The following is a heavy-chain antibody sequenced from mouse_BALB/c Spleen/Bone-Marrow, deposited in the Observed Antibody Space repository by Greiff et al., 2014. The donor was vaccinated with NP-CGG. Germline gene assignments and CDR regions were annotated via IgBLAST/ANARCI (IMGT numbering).Heavy chain of an antibody. CDR1: GYTFTSYY. V-gene: IGHV1S16*01. CDR2: INHSNGYT. Sequence: ESGAELVKPGASVKLSCKASGYTFTSYYMYWVKQRPGQGLEWIGEINHSNGYTNFNEKFKSKATLTVDKSSSTAYMQLSGLTSEDSGVYYCTTEGAYWGQGTLVTVSA. J-gene: IGHJ3*01. CDR3: TTEGAY.